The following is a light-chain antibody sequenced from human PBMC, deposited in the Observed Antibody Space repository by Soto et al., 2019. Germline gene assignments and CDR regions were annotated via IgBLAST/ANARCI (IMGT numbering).Light chain of an antibody. V-gene: IGKV1-9*01. Sequence: IHMTHSPSSLSASVGDMVTMTCRARQDIAIYLAWYQQKPGEAPKLLIYAASTLYGGVPSRFSGSGSGTDFALTITSLQAEDFATYYCQQLRMYPSTFGGGTKVDIK. CDR1: QDIAIY. CDR2: AAS. CDR3: QQLRMYPST. J-gene: IGKJ4*01.